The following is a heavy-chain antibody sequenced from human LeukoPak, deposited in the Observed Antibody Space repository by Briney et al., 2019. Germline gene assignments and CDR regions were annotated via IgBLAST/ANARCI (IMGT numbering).Heavy chain of an antibody. J-gene: IGHJ6*02. CDR1: GYTFTSYA. V-gene: IGHV1-3*01. CDR2: INAGNGNT. Sequence: ASVKVSCKASGYTFTSYAMHWVRQAPGQRLEWMGWINAGNGNTKYSQKFQGRVTITRDTSASTAYMELSSLRSEDTAVYYCARGRAAAGDYCYYGMDVWGQGTTVTVSS. D-gene: IGHD6-13*01. CDR3: ARGRAAAGDYCYYGMDV.